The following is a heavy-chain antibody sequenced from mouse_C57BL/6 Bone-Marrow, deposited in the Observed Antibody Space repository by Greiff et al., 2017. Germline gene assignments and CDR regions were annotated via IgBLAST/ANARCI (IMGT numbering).Heavy chain of an antibody. CDR3: ARNPFFDY. CDR2: ISSGGSYT. CDR1: GFTFSSYG. J-gene: IGHJ2*01. V-gene: IGHV5-6*01. Sequence: EVQVVESGGDLVKPGGSLKLSCAASGFTFSSYGMSWVRQTPDKRLEWVATISSGGSYTYYPDSVKGRFTISRDNAKDTLYLQMSSLKAEDTAKYDCARNPFFDYWGQGTTLTVSS.